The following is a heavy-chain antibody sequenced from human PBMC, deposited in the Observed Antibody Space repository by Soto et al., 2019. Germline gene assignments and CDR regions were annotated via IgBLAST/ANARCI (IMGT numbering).Heavy chain of an antibody. CDR2: ISSSSSYI. V-gene: IGHV3-21*04. CDR3: AADVGGYIYGLARH. D-gene: IGHD5-12*01. CDR1: GFTFSSYS. Sequence: SGFTFSSYSMNWVRQAPGKGLECVSSISSSSSYIYYADSVKGRFTISRDNAKNSLYLQMNSLRPEDPAVYYCAADVGGYIYGLARHWGPGSLVTV. J-gene: IGHJ4*02.